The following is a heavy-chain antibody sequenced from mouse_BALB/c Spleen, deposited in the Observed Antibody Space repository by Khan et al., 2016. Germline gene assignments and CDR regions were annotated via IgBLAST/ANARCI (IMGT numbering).Heavy chain of an antibody. CDR3: ARKGAYDGGSSPFAY. CDR2: ISSGGGTT. D-gene: IGHD1-1*01. Sequence: EVELVESGGGLVKPGGSLKLSCAASGFAFSSYDMSWVRQTPEKRLEWVAYISSGGGTTYYPDTVKGRFTISRDNAKNTLYLQMSSLKSEDTAMYYCARKGAYDGGSSPFAYWGQGTLVTVSA. V-gene: IGHV5-12-1*01. J-gene: IGHJ3*01. CDR1: GFAFSSYD.